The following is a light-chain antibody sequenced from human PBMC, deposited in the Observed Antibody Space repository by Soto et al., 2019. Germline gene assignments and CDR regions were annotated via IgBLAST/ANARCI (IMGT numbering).Light chain of an antibody. V-gene: IGLV2-14*01. Sequence: QSALTQPASVSGSPGQSITISCTGTSSDVGGYNYVSWYQQHPGKAPKLMIYDVSNRPSGVTNRFSGSKSGNTASLTTSGLEEEDDDDYYCSSYASSSTLVFGTGTKVTVL. CDR2: DVS. CDR1: SSDVGGYNY. CDR3: SSYASSSTLV. J-gene: IGLJ1*01.